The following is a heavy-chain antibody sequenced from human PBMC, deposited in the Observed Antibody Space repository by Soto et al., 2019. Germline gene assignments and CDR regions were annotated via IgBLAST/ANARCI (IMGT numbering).Heavy chain of an antibody. CDR3: ARADIVNTGFFDY. Sequence: QVQLQESGPGLVKPSETPSLTCTVSGGSVSSGSYYWSWLRQPPGKGLEWIGHIDNSGSTKYNPSLKSRVTISADTSKNNFSLKLSSVTAADTAVFYCARADIVNTGFFDYWGQGTLVTVSS. V-gene: IGHV4-61*01. CDR2: IDNSGST. D-gene: IGHD5-12*01. J-gene: IGHJ4*02. CDR1: GGSVSSGSYY.